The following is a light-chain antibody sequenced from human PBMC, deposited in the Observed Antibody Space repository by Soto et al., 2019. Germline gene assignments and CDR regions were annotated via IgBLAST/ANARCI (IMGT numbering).Light chain of an antibody. J-gene: IGKJ1*01. CDR2: ATS. CDR3: HQFGYSPRT. V-gene: IGKV3-20*01. Sequence: EIVLTQSPGTLSLSPGETATLSCRASQTVNSDYLAWFQQRPGQAPWLLIFATSRRATDIPDRFSGSGSGTDFPLAIRRLEPEDFAVYYCHQFGYSPRTFGQGTKVE. CDR1: QTVNSDY.